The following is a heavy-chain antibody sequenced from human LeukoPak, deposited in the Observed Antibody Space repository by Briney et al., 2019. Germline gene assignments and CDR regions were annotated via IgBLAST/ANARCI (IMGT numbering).Heavy chain of an antibody. V-gene: IGHV3-23*01. CDR2: ISGSGGST. J-gene: IGHJ4*02. CDR1: GFTFSSYA. Sequence: GGSLRLSCAASGFTFSSYAMSWVRQAPGKGLERVSAISGSGGSTYYADSVKGRFTISRDNAKNSLYLQMNSLRAEDTAVYYCARGVRNVQQQLERTDYWGQGTLVTVSS. CDR3: ARGVRNVQQQLERTDY. D-gene: IGHD6-13*01.